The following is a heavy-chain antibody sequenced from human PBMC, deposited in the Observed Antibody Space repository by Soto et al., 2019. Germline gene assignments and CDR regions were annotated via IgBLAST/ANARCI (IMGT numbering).Heavy chain of an antibody. Sequence: QVQLVESGGGVVQPGRSLRLSCAASGFTFSSYGMHWVRQAPGKGLEWVAVIWYDGSNKYYADSVKGRFTISRDNSKNTLYLQMNSLRAEDTAVYYCARDRGMTTKGYYGMDVWGQGATVTVSS. V-gene: IGHV3-33*01. CDR2: IWYDGSNK. J-gene: IGHJ6*02. CDR3: ARDRGMTTKGYYGMDV. CDR1: GFTFSSYG. D-gene: IGHD3-10*01.